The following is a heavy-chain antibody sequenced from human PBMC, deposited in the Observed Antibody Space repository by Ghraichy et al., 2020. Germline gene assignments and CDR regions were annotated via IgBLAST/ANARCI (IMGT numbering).Heavy chain of an antibody. J-gene: IGHJ6*02. CDR3: ARHLYCSSTTCYAGNYYYGMDV. V-gene: IGHV4-59*08. CDR1: GGSISTYY. Sequence: SETLSLTCTVSGGSISTYYWSWIRQPPGKGLEWIGYIFYSGSTNHNPSLKSRVTISVDTSKNQFSLKLSSVTAADTAVYYCARHLYCSSTTCYAGNYYYGMDVWGQGTTVTVSS. CDR2: IFYSGST. D-gene: IGHD2-2*01.